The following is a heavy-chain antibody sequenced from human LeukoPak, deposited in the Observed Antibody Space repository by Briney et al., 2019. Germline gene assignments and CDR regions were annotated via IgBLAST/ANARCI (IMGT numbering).Heavy chain of an antibody. V-gene: IGHV4-39*01. CDR3: ARPAAAGRLQSPFDY. CDR2: IYYSGST. Sequence: SETLSLTCTVSGGSISSYYWGWIRQPPGKGLEWIGSIYYSGSTYYNPSLKSRVTISVDTSKNQFSLKLSSVTAADTAVYYCARPAAAGRLQSPFDYWGQGTLVTVSS. J-gene: IGHJ4*02. CDR1: GGSISSYY. D-gene: IGHD6-13*01.